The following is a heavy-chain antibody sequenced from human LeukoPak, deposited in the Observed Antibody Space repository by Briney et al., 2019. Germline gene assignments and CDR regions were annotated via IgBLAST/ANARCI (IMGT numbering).Heavy chain of an antibody. CDR3: ARQKVYGMDV. Sequence: GESLKISCKGSGYSFTSYWTGWVRQMPGKGLEWMGIIYPGDSDTRYSPSSQGQVTISADKSISTAYLQWSSLEASDTAMDYCARQKVYGMDVWGQGTTVTVSS. CDR2: IYPGDSDT. V-gene: IGHV5-51*01. CDR1: GYSFTSYW. J-gene: IGHJ6*02.